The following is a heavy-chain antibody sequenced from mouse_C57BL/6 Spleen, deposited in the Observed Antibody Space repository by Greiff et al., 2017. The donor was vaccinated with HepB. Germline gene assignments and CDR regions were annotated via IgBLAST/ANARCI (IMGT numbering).Heavy chain of an antibody. Sequence: QVQLQQPGAELVKPGASVKLSCKASGYTFPSYWMHWVKQRPGQGLEWIGMIHPNSGSTNYNEKFKSKATLTVDKSSSTAYMQLSSLTSEDSAVYYCARWLGLGYFDVWGTGTTVTVSS. CDR1: GYTFPSYW. CDR3: ARWLGLGYFDV. V-gene: IGHV1-64*01. CDR2: IHPNSGST. J-gene: IGHJ1*03. D-gene: IGHD2-2*01.